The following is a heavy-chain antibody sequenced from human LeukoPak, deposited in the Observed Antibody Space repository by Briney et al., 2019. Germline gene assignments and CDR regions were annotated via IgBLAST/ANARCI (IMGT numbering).Heavy chain of an antibody. CDR3: AKRYYDSSGYYHYAGGRFDY. J-gene: IGHJ4*02. D-gene: IGHD3-22*01. Sequence: GGSLRLSCAASGFTFSSYAMSWVRQAPGKGLEWVSAISGSGGSTYYADSVKGRFTISRDNSKNTLYLQMNSLRAEDTAVYYCAKRYYDSSGYYHYAGGRFDYWGQGTLVTVSS. CDR1: GFTFSSYA. V-gene: IGHV3-23*01. CDR2: ISGSGGST.